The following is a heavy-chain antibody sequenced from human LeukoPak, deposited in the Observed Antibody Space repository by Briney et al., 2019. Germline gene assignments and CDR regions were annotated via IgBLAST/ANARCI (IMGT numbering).Heavy chain of an antibody. CDR2: IYYSGDT. CDR3: ARERRLWSGGYYGMDV. D-gene: IGHD3-3*01. CDR1: GGAISSTTYY. J-gene: IGHJ6*02. V-gene: IGHV4-39*02. Sequence: PSETLSLTCTVSGGAISSTTYYWGWIRQAPGKGLEWIGNIYYSGDTFYNSSLKSRVTISVDTSENQFSLKLSSVTAADTAVYYCARERRLWSGGYYGMDVWGHGTTVTVSS.